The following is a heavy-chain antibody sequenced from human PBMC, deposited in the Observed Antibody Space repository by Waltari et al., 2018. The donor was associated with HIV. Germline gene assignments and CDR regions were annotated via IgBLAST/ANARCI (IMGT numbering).Heavy chain of an antibody. CDR1: GFPSRGSG. CDR3: GKYANYFYDSTGYYCDF. D-gene: IGHD3-3*01. CDR2: IRHDDSNR. V-gene: IGHV3-30*02. Sequence: QVRLVESGGGVVPPGGSLGRPCAAPGFPSRGSGLHWVRQAPGRGLWWVGCIRHDDSNRYYRDSVKGRFTISRDNSKNTVDLQMNNLKAADTAVYYCGKYANYFYDSTGYYCDFWGQGTLVTVSS. J-gene: IGHJ4*02.